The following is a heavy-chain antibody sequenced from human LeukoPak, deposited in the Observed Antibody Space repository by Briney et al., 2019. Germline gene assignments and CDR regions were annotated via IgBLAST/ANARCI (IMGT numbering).Heavy chain of an antibody. V-gene: IGHV1-69*13. CDR3: ARKLRLGGNWFDP. CDR2: IIPISGTT. Sequence: SVKVSCKTSGGTFTSYAITRVRQAPGQGLEWMGKIIPISGTTNYAQKFQGRLTFAADESTSTAYMELSSLRSEDTALYYCARKLRLGGNWFDPWGQGTLVTVSS. CDR1: GGTFTSYA. D-gene: IGHD1-26*01. J-gene: IGHJ5*02.